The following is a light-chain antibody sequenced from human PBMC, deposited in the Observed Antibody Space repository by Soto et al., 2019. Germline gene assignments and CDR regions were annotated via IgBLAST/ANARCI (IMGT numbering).Light chain of an antibody. Sequence: EIVLTQSPATLSLSPGERATLSCRASQSVSSYLAWYQQKPGQAPSLLIYDASNRATGIPARFSGSGSGTDFTLTISRLEPEDVAVYYCQQRSNLPRTFGQGTKVEIK. CDR2: DAS. V-gene: IGKV3-11*01. CDR3: QQRSNLPRT. CDR1: QSVSSY. J-gene: IGKJ1*01.